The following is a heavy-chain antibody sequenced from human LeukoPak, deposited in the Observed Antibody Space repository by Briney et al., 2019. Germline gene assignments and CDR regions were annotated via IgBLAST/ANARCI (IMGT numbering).Heavy chain of an antibody. Sequence: SQTLSLTCTVSGGSISSGSYYWSWIRQPAGKGLEWIGRIYTSGSTNYNPSLKSRVTISVDTSKNQFSLKLSSVTAADTAVYYCARSPLIPAAGWFDPWGRGTLVTVSS. CDR1: GGSISSGSYY. CDR3: ARSPLIPAAGWFDP. CDR2: IYTSGST. J-gene: IGHJ5*02. D-gene: IGHD2-2*01. V-gene: IGHV4-61*02.